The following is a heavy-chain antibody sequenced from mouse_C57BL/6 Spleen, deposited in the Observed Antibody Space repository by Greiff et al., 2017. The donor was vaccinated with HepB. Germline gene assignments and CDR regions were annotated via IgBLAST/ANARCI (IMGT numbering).Heavy chain of an antibody. V-gene: IGHV5-17*01. J-gene: IGHJ4*01. CDR1: GFTFSDYG. CDR2: ISSGSSTI. Sequence: DVKLVESGGGLVKPGGSLKLSCAASGFTFSDYGMHWVRQAPEKGLEWVAYISSGSSTIYNADTVKGRFTISRDNAKNTLFLQMTSLRSEDTAMYYCARRRGPYYSNLYYYAMDYWGQGTSVTVSS. CDR3: ARRRGPYYSNLYYYAMDY. D-gene: IGHD2-5*01.